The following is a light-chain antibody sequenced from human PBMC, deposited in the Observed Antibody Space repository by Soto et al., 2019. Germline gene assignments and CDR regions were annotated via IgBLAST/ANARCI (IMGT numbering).Light chain of an antibody. CDR2: GAS. V-gene: IGKV3-20*01. J-gene: IGKJ1*01. CDR1: QRVSSSY. CDR3: QQYGSSRWT. Sequence: EIVLTQSPGTLSLSPGERATLSCRASQRVSSSYLAWYQQKPGQAPRLLIYGASSRATGIPDRFSGSGSGTDFTLTISRLEPEDFAVYYCQQYGSSRWTFGQGTK.